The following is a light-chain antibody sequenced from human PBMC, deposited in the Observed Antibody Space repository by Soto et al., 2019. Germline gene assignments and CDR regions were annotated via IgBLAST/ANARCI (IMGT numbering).Light chain of an antibody. CDR3: QQYGRSAFT. Sequence: EIVLTQSPGTLSLSPGERATLSCRASQSVSSNNLAWYQQRPGQAPRVVIYGASTRATGIPERFSGSGSGTDFTLTISRLEPEDFAVYYCQQYGRSAFTFGPGTKGDIK. CDR2: GAS. CDR1: QSVSSNN. J-gene: IGKJ3*01. V-gene: IGKV3-20*01.